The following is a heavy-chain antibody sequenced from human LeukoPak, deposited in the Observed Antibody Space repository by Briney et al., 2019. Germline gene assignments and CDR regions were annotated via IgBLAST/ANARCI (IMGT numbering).Heavy chain of an antibody. CDR1: GGSISSYY. V-gene: IGHV4-59*01. Sequence: PSETLSLTCTVSGGSISSYYWSWIRQPPGKGLEWIGYIYYSGSTNYNPSLKSRVTISVDTPKNQFSLKLSSVTAADTAVYYCATSTAYYYDSSGYSLDYWGQGTLVTVSS. J-gene: IGHJ4*02. CDR2: IYYSGST. CDR3: ATSTAYYYDSSGYSLDY. D-gene: IGHD3-22*01.